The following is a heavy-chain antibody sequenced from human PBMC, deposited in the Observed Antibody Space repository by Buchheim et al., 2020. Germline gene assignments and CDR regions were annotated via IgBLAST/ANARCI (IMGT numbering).Heavy chain of an antibody. D-gene: IGHD1-26*01. CDR2: MTSSGSTI. CDR1: GFTFSSYE. J-gene: IGHJ4*02. Sequence: EVQLVESGGGLVQPGGSLRLSCAASGFTFSSYEMNWVRQAPGKGLEWVSYMTSSGSTIFYADSVKGRFTISRDHAKKSLSLQMNNLRAEDTAVYYCVRESGTYFDYWGQGTL. CDR3: VRESGTYFDY. V-gene: IGHV3-48*03.